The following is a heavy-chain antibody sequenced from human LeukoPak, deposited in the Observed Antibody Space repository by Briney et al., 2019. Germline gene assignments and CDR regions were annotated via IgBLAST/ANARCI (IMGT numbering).Heavy chain of an antibody. CDR2: ISAYNGNT. CDR3: ARDLGIAAAGTVGY. V-gene: IGHV1-18*01. CDR1: GYTFTYYG. Sequence: ASVKVSCKTSGYTFTYYGISWVRQAPGQGLEWMGWISAYNGNTNYAQKLQGRVTMTTDTSTSTAYMELRSLRSDDTAVYYCARDLGIAAAGTVGYWGQGTLVTVSS. D-gene: IGHD6-13*01. J-gene: IGHJ4*02.